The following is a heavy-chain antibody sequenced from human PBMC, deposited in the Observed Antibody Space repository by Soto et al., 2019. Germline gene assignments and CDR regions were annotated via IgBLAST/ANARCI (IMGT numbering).Heavy chain of an antibody. CDR3: TQDSHWGISSPTHDH. CDR2: INGGDDSE. Sequence: EVQLWESGGGLVQPGGSLRLSCAVSGFTFRSSPMSWVRRAPGKGLEWVSGINGGDDSEHYVDSVRGRFTIIRDNSKNLLLLQMNSLRVEDTAIYYCTQDSHWGISSPTHDHWGQGTQVTVSS. CDR1: GFTFRSSP. J-gene: IGHJ4*02. D-gene: IGHD6-6*01. V-gene: IGHV3-23*01.